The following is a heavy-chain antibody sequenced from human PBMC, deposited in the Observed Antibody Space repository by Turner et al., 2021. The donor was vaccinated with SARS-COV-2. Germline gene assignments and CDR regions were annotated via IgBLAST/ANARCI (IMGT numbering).Heavy chain of an antibody. CDR3: AREFSSGY. D-gene: IGHD5-18*01. CDR2: INPRGDSA. J-gene: IGHJ4*02. CDR1: GYAFTSYY. Sequence: QVQLVQSGAEVKKPGASVKVSCKASGYAFTSYYMHWVRQAPGQGLEWMGIINPRGDSAMYAQKFQGRVTMTRDASTSTVYMELSSLRSEDTAVYYCAREFSSGYWGQGTLVTVSS. V-gene: IGHV1-46*01.